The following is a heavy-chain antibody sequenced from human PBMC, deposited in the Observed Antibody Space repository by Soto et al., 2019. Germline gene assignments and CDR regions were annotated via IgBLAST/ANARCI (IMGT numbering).Heavy chain of an antibody. CDR2: IIHIFGTA. CDR1: GGTFNNYA. Sequence: QVQLVQSGAEVKKPGSSVEVSCKASGGTFNNYAISWVRQAPGQGLEWMGWIIHIFGTANYAQKFQGRVTIIADKATSTAYMELYRLRSEDTAVDYCAAELRLGELCYYGMDVWGQGTTVTVSS. CDR3: AAELRLGELCYYGMDV. J-gene: IGHJ6*02. V-gene: IGHV1-69*06. D-gene: IGHD3-16*01.